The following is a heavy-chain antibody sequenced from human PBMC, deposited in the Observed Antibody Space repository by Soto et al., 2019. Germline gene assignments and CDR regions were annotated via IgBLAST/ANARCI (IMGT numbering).Heavy chain of an antibody. Sequence: EVQLVESGGGLVQPGGSLRLSCAASGFTFSDHYMDWVRQAPGKGLEWVGRTRNKANSYTTEYAATVKGRFTISRDDSKISLYLQMIGLKTEDTAVYYCARAVRRGDYGDWYFDLWGRGTLVTVSS. D-gene: IGHD4-17*01. CDR3: ARAVRRGDYGDWYFDL. CDR2: TRNKANSYTT. V-gene: IGHV3-72*01. J-gene: IGHJ2*01. CDR1: GFTFSDHY.